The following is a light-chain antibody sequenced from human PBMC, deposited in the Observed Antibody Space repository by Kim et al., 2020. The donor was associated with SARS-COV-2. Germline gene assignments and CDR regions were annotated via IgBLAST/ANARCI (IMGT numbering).Light chain of an antibody. V-gene: IGLV3-1*01. J-gene: IGLJ2*01. CDR2: QDS. CDR3: QAWDSSTYVV. Sequence: SPGQTASIACSGDKWGDKYVCWYQQKPGQSPVLVIYQDSKRPSGIPERFSGSNSGNTATLTISGTQAMDEADYYCQAWDSSTYVVFGGGTQLTVL. CDR1: KWGDKY.